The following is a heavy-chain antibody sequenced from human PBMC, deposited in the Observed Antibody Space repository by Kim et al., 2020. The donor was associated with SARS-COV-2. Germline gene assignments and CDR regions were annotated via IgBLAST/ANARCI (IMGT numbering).Heavy chain of an antibody. D-gene: IGHD3-9*01. J-gene: IGHJ4*02. Sequence: ASVKVSCKASGYTFTSYGISWVRQAPGQGLEWMGWISAYNGNTNYAQKLQGRVTMTTDTSTSTAYMELRSLRSDDTAVYYCARDVSDFDWLLGAESIDYWGQGTLVTVSS. CDR2: ISAYNGNT. CDR1: GYTFTSYG. CDR3: ARDVSDFDWLLGAESIDY. V-gene: IGHV1-18*04.